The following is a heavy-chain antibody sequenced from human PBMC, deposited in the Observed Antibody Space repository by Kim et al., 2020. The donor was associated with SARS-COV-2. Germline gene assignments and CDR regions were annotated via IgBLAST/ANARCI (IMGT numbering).Heavy chain of an antibody. Sequence: SETLSLTCAVYGGSFSGYYWSWIRQPPGKGLEWIGEINHSGSTNYNPSLKSRVTISVDTSKNQFSLKLSSVTAADTAVYYCARGRGALGGWYGWGHYYYGMDVWGQRTTVTVSS. CDR1: GGSFSGYY. D-gene: IGHD6-19*01. CDR3: ARGRGALGGWYGWGHYYYGMDV. J-gene: IGHJ6*02. CDR2: INHSGST. V-gene: IGHV4-34*01.